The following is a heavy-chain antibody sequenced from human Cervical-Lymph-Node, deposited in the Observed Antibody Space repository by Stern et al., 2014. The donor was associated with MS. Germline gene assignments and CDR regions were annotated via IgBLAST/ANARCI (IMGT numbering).Heavy chain of an antibody. CDR2: ISVYNGNT. V-gene: IGHV1-18*01. CDR1: GGTFSTYA. Sequence: DQLVESGAEVKKPGSSVKVSCKASGGTFSTYAISWVRQAPGQGLEWMGWISVYNGNTNYAQKFQGRITMTTDRSTSTAYMELRSLRSDDTAVYYCAIGTSDDWYFDLWGRGTLVTVSP. J-gene: IGHJ2*01. CDR3: AIGTSDDWYFDL. D-gene: IGHD3/OR15-3a*01.